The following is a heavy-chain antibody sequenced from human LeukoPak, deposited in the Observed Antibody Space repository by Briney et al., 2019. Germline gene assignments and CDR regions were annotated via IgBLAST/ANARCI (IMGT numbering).Heavy chain of an antibody. CDR1: GFTFSSYS. CDR2: TYTGGST. J-gene: IGHJ3*02. CDR3: ARVDVVTVGKNAFDI. Sequence: LTGGSLRLSCAASGFTFSSYSMNWVRQATGKGLEWVSVTYTGGSTNYADSVKGRFSISRDNSKNTLYLQMNSLRAEDTAVYYCARVDVVTVGKNAFDIWGQGTMVTVSS. D-gene: IGHD4-23*01. V-gene: IGHV3-53*01.